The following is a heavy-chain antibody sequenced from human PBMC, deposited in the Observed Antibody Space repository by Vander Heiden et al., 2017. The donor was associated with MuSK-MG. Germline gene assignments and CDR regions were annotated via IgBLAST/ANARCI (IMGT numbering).Heavy chain of an antibody. CDR3: GGGLAASGADY. J-gene: IGHJ4*02. D-gene: IGHD6-13*01. V-gene: IGHV1-69*01. CDR1: GGTFSSYG. CDR2: IIPSFGTA. Sequence: QVQLVQSGAEVKKTGSSAKVSCKDPGGTFSSYGISWVRQAPGQGLEWMGGIIPSFGTANYAQKFQGRVTITADESTSTAYMELSSLRSEDTAVYYCGGGLAASGADYWGQGTLVTVSS.